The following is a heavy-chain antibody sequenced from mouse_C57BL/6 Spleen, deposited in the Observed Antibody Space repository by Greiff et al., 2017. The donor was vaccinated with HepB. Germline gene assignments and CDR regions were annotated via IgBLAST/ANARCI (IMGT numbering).Heavy chain of an antibody. D-gene: IGHD2-1*01. CDR2: INPNNGGT. J-gene: IGHJ4*01. Sequence: EVQLQQSGPELVKPGASVKISCKASGYTFTDYYMNWVKQSHGKSLEWIGDINPNNGGTSYNQKFKGKATLTVDKSSSTAYMELRSLTSEDSAVYYCARYPHIYYGNYSSFYYAMDYWGQGTSVTVSS. V-gene: IGHV1-26*01. CDR3: ARYPHIYYGNYSSFYYAMDY. CDR1: GYTFTDYY.